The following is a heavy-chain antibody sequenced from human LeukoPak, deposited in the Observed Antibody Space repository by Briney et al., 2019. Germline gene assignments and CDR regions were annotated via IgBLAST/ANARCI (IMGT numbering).Heavy chain of an antibody. D-gene: IGHD3-10*01. Sequence: SETLSLTCTVSGDSISSGDYYWSWIRQPAGKGLEWIGRISSSGSTNYNPSLKSRVTISVDTSKNQFSLKLSSVTAADTAVYYCASLRGPMAFDIWGQGTMVTVSS. CDR2: ISSSGST. CDR1: GDSISSGDYY. V-gene: IGHV4-61*02. J-gene: IGHJ3*02. CDR3: ASLRGPMAFDI.